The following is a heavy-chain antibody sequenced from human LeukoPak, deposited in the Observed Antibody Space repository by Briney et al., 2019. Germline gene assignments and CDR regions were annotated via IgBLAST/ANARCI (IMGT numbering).Heavy chain of an antibody. D-gene: IGHD6-13*01. CDR3: AKAGFSSSWSKPDNWFDP. Sequence: GGSLRLSCAASGFTVSRNYMSWVRQAPGKGLEWVSAISGSGGSTYYADSVKGRFTISRDNSKNTLYLQMNSLRAEDTAVYYCAKAGFSSSWSKPDNWFDPWGQGTLVTVSS. CDR1: GFTVSRNY. V-gene: IGHV3-23*01. J-gene: IGHJ5*02. CDR2: ISGSGGST.